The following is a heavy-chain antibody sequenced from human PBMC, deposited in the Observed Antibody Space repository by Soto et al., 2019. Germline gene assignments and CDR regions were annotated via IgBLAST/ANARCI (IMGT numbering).Heavy chain of an antibody. V-gene: IGHV3-23*01. CDR2: ISGSGGTT. Sequence: EVQLLESGGGLVQPGGSLRLSCAASGFTFSNYAMTWVRQAPGKGLEWVSAISGSGGTTYYADSVKGRFTISRGNSKNTLYLQMNSLRVEDTALYYCAKDGGGLAAAAVRPLGASDCWGQGTLVTVSS. CDR1: GFTFSNYA. CDR3: AKDGGGLAAAAVRPLGASDC. J-gene: IGHJ4*02. D-gene: IGHD6-13*01.